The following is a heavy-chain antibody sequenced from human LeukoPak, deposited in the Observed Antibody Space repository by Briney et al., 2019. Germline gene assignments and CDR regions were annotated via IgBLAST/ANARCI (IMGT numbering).Heavy chain of an antibody. CDR1: GFTFTSYA. V-gene: IGHV3-23*01. J-gene: IGHJ4*02. CDR2: ISGSGGST. CDR3: AKAHGGSYHSGID. D-gene: IGHD1-26*01. Sequence: GGSLRLSCAASGFTFTSYAMNWVRQAPGKGLEWFSGISGSGGSTYYADSVKGRFSISRDNSKNTLYLHLNSLRVEDTAEYYCAKAHGGSYHSGIDWGQGTLVIVSS.